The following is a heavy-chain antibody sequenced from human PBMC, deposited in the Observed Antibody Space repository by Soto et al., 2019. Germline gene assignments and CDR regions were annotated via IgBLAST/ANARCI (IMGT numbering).Heavy chain of an antibody. D-gene: IGHD1-26*01. Sequence: PGGSLRLSCAASGFTFSSYAMSWVRQAPGKGLEWVSAISGSGGSTYYADSVKGRFTISRDNSKNTLYLQMNSLRAEDTAVYYCAKGPYSGSYARYFDYWGQGTLVTVSS. CDR3: AKGPYSGSYARYFDY. J-gene: IGHJ4*02. CDR1: GFTFSSYA. V-gene: IGHV3-23*01. CDR2: ISGSGGST.